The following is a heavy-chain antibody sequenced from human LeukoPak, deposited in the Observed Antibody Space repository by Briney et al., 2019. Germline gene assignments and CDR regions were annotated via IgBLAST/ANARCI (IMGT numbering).Heavy chain of an antibody. CDR2: INHSGST. D-gene: IGHD3-10*01. CDR1: GGSFSGYY. Sequence: SETLSLTCAVYGGSFSGYYWTWIRQPPGEGLEWIGEINHSGSTNYNPSLKSRVTISVDTSKNQFSLKLSSVTAADTAVYYCARVGVGLDMVRGVINPYYFDYWGQGTLVTVSS. V-gene: IGHV4-34*01. J-gene: IGHJ4*02. CDR3: ARVGVGLDMVRGVINPYYFDY.